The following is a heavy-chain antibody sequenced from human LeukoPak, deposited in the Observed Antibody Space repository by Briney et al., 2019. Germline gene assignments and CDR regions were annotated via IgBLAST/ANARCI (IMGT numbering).Heavy chain of an antibody. Sequence: PSETLSLTCAVYGGSFSGYYWSRIRQPPGEGLEWIGEINHSGSTNYNPSLKSRVTISVDTSKNQFSLKLSSVTAADTAVYYCAREDGGYDSGVWFDPWGQGTLVTVSS. CDR3: AREDGGYDSGVWFDP. CDR2: INHSGST. D-gene: IGHD5-12*01. CDR1: GGSFSGYY. J-gene: IGHJ5*02. V-gene: IGHV4-34*01.